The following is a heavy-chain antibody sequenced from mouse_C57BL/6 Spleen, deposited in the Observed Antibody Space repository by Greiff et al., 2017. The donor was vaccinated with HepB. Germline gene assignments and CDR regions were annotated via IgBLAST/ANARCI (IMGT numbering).Heavy chain of an antibody. V-gene: IGHV1-82*01. CDR1: GYAFSSSW. CDR2: IYPGDGDT. D-gene: IGHD1-1*01. Sequence: QLQQSGPELVKPGASVKISCKASGYAFSSSWMNWVKQRPGKGLEWIGRIYPGDGDTNYNGKFKGKATLTADKSSSTAYMQLSSLTSEDSSVYFCARFYGTLYAMDYWGQGTSVTVSS. CDR3: ARFYGTLYAMDY. J-gene: IGHJ4*01.